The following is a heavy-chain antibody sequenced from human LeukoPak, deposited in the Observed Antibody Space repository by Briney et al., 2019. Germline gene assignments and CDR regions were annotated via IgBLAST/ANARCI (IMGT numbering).Heavy chain of an antibody. CDR3: ARSNRGSSPNYYYYMDV. J-gene: IGHJ6*03. CDR2: IYTSGST. D-gene: IGHD6-6*01. CDR1: GGSISSYC. Sequence: SETLSLTCIVSGGSISSYCWSWIRQPAGKGLEWIGRIYTSGSTNYNPSLKSRVTMSVDTSKNQFSLKLSSVTAADTAVYYCARSNRGSSPNYYYYMDVWGKGTTVTVSS. V-gene: IGHV4-4*07.